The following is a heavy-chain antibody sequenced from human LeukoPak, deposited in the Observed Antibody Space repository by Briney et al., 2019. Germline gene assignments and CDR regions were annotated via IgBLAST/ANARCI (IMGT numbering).Heavy chain of an antibody. Sequence: GGSLRLSCAASGFTFSSYAISWVRQAPGKGLEWVSAISSSGDSTYYADSVKGRFAISRDNSKNTVYLQMSSLRVEDTAVYYCARKAVYGDYYFWFDPWSEGTLVTVSS. CDR1: GFTFSSYA. CDR2: ISSSGDST. CDR3: ARKAVYGDYYFWFDP. J-gene: IGHJ5*02. V-gene: IGHV3-23*01. D-gene: IGHD4-17*01.